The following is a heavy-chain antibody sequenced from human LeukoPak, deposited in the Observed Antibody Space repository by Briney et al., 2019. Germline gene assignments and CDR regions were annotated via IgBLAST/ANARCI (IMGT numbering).Heavy chain of an antibody. CDR2: ISYDGSNK. CDR1: GFTFSSYG. D-gene: IGHD5-24*01. Sequence: PGRSLRLSCAASGFTFSSYGMHWVRQAPGKGLEWVAVISYDGSNKYYADSVKGRFTISRDNSKNTLYLQMNSLRAEDTAVYYCAKGRDGYNEETFDYWSQGTLVTVSS. J-gene: IGHJ4*02. V-gene: IGHV3-30*18. CDR3: AKGRDGYNEETFDY.